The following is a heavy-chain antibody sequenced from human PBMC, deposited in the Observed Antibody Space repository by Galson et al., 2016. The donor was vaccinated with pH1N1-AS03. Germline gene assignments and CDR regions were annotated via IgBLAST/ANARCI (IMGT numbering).Heavy chain of an antibody. CDR1: GFTFATSG. V-gene: IGHV1-3*01. CDR3: AKDDPPPSLPFSSRCSNGMCYPIYYGLDV. J-gene: IGHJ6*02. D-gene: IGHD2-8*01. Sequence: SVKVSCKASGFTFATSGIHWVRQAPGQSLEWMGWINFGKGSTKYSQKFRGRVTFTRDTSANRAHMELSSLRSEDTAVYYCAKDDPPPSLPFSSRCSNGMCYPIYYGLDVWGQGTAVTVSS. CDR2: INFGKGST.